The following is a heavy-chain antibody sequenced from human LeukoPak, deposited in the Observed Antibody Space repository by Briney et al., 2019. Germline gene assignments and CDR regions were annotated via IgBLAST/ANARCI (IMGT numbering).Heavy chain of an antibody. D-gene: IGHD2-2*01. V-gene: IGHV4-30-4*08. CDR2: IYYSGST. Sequence: NPSETLSLTCTVSGGSISSGDYYWSWIRQPPGKGLEWIGYIYYSGSTYYNPSLKSRVTISVDTSKNQFSLKLSSVTAADTAVYYCARHPQGYCSSTSCENDAFDIWGQGTMVTVSS. CDR1: GGSISSGDYY. CDR3: ARHPQGYCSSTSCENDAFDI. J-gene: IGHJ3*02.